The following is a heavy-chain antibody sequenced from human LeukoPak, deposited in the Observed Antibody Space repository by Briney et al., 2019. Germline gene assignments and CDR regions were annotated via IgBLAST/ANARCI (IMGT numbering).Heavy chain of an antibody. D-gene: IGHD3-22*01. CDR1: GFTFSNYW. CDR2: INSDGINT. V-gene: IGHV3-74*01. Sequence: PGGSLRLSCAASGFTFSNYWMHWVRQAPGKGLVWVSRINSDGINTSYADSVKGRFTISRDNAKNTLNLQMNSLRAEDTAVYYCARTSDTSGRLYWYFDLWGRGALVTVSS. J-gene: IGHJ2*01. CDR3: ARTSDTSGRLYWYFDL.